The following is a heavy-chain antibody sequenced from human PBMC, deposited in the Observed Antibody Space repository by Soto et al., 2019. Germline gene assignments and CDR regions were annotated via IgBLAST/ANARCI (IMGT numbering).Heavy chain of an antibody. CDR1: GGTFRSYA. Sequence: QVQLVQSGAEVKKPGSSVKVSCKASGGTFRSYAISWVRQAPGQGLEWMGGIIPIFGTANYAQKFQGRVTITADESTSTAYMELSSLRSEDTAVYDCAHTEVHCGGDCYAWYFDLWGRGTLVTVSS. CDR3: AHTEVHCGGDCYAWYFDL. J-gene: IGHJ2*01. D-gene: IGHD2-21*02. CDR2: IIPIFGTA. V-gene: IGHV1-69*12.